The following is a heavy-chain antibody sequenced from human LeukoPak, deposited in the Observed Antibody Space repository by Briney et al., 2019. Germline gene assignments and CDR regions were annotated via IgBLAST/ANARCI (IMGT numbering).Heavy chain of an antibody. V-gene: IGHV4-39*02. Sequence: PSETLSLTCIVSGGSISSYSNYYWVWIRQPPGKGLEWIGSIYYRGNTYYNPDVKSRVTISVDTSKNHSSLKLNSMTAADTAVYYCARSWMVGEGAFDIWGQGTLVTVSS. CDR3: ARSWMVGEGAFDI. J-gene: IGHJ3*02. CDR2: IYYRGNT. CDR1: GGSISSYSNYY. D-gene: IGHD1-26*01.